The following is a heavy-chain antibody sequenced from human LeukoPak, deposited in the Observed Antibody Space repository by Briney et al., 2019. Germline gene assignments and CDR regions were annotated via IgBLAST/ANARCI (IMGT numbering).Heavy chain of an antibody. Sequence: GGSLRLSCEASGFTFSSYGIHWVRQAPGKGLEWVAFIRDDGSNKYYADSVKGRFTISRDNAKNSLYLQMNSLRAEDTAVYYCARDESGDNDAFDIWGQGTMVTVSS. D-gene: IGHD2-21*01. CDR1: GFTFSSYG. V-gene: IGHV3-30*02. J-gene: IGHJ3*02. CDR3: ARDESGDNDAFDI. CDR2: IRDDGSNK.